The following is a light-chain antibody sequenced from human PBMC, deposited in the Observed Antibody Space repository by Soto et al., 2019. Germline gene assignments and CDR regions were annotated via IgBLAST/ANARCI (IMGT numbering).Light chain of an antibody. Sequence: DIQMTQSPSSLSASVGDRVTITCRASQSISSYLNWYQQKPGKAPKLLIYAASSLQSGVPSRFSSSGSGTDFTLTISSLHPEDFATYYCQQSYSTPPFTVGQGTKLEIK. CDR2: AAS. CDR3: QQSYSTPPFT. V-gene: IGKV1-39*01. CDR1: QSISSY. J-gene: IGKJ2*01.